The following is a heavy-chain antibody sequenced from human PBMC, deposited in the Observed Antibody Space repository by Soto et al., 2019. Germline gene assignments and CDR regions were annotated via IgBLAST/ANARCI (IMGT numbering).Heavy chain of an antibody. Sequence: VQLVESGGGLVQPGGSLRLSCAASGFTFRTYWLSWVRQAPGKGLEWVANINLDGSEKNYVDSVKGRFTISRDNARNSLYLQMSSLRAEDTALYYCARDGSTSWYSYDYHGMDVWGQGTTVTVSS. J-gene: IGHJ6*02. CDR2: INLDGSEK. V-gene: IGHV3-7*05. D-gene: IGHD5-18*01. CDR3: ARDGSTSWYSYDYHGMDV. CDR1: GFTFRTYW.